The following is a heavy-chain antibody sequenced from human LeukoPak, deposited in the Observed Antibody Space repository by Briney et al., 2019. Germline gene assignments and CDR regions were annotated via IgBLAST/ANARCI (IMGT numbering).Heavy chain of an antibody. J-gene: IGHJ3*02. CDR3: ARRAFNSHDAFDI. V-gene: IGHV3-66*01. D-gene: IGHD3-3*02. CDR2: IYSGGST. CDR1: GFTVSSNY. Sequence: GGSLRLSCAASGFTVSSNYMSWVRQAPGKGLEWVSVIYSGGSTYYADSAKGRFTISRDNSKNTLYLQMNSLRAEDTAVYYCARRAFNSHDAFDIWGQGTIVTVSS.